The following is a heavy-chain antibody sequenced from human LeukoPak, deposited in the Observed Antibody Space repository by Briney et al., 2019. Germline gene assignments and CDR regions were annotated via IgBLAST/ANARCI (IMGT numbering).Heavy chain of an antibody. D-gene: IGHD2-2*01. CDR1: GYTFTNFD. J-gene: IGHJ4*02. CDR3: ARAPMGTAALY. Sequence: ASVKVSCKASGYTFTNFDINWVRQAPGQGLERMGWMNPVSGNAGSTQKFQGRVTLTRDTSISTAYMELSSLTSDDTAFYYCARAPMGTAALYWGQGTLVTVSS. CDR2: MNPVSGNA. V-gene: IGHV1-8*01.